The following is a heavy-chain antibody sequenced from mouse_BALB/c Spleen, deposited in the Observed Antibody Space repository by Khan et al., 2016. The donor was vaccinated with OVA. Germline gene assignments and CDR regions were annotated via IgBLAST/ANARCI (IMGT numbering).Heavy chain of an antibody. V-gene: IGHV2-2*02. J-gene: IGHJ3*01. CDR2: IWSGGTT. CDR1: GFSLTTYG. CDR3: ARNSDYDEVLAY. D-gene: IGHD2-4*01. Sequence: VQLQESGPGLVQPSQSLSITCTVSGFSLTTYGVHWVRQSPGKGLEWLGVIWSGGTTDYSAAFISRLSIPKTNTKIPLFFNMNSLHANDTAIYYCARNSDYDEVLAYWGQGTLVTVSA.